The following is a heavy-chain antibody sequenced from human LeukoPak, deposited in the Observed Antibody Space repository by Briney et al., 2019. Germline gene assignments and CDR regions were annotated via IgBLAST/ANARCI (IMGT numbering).Heavy chain of an antibody. CDR2: IYSGGST. Sequence: GSLRLSCAASGFTVSSNYMSWVRQAPGKGLEWVSVIYSGGSTYYADSVKGRFTISRDNSKNTLYLQMNSLRAEDTAVYYCARALNWDWYFDLWGRGTLVTVSS. CDR3: ARALNWDWYFDL. D-gene: IGHD7-27*01. CDR1: GFTVSSNY. V-gene: IGHV3-53*01. J-gene: IGHJ2*01.